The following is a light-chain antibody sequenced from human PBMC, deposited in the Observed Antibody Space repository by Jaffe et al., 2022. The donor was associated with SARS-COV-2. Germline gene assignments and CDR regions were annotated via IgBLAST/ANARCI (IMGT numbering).Light chain of an antibody. Sequence: DIVMTQSPDSLAVSLGERATINCKSSQSLLYSSNNKNYLAWYQQKPGQPPKLLIYWASARESGVPDRFSGSGSGTDFTLTISSLQAEDVAAYYCQQYYSAPPTFGQGTKVDIK. CDR3: QQYYSAPPT. J-gene: IGKJ1*01. CDR2: WAS. V-gene: IGKV4-1*01. CDR1: QSLLYSSNNKNY.